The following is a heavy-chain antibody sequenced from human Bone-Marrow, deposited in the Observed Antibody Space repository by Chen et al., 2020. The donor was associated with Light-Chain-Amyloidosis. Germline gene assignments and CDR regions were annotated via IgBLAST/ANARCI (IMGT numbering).Heavy chain of an antibody. CDR3: ARRRDGYNFDY. CDR1: GYTFPNYW. V-gene: IGHV5-51*01. CDR2: IDPDDSDA. Sequence: EVQLEQSGPEVKKPGEPLKISCKGSGYTFPNYWIGWVRQMPGKGLEWMGVIDPDDSDARYSPSFEGQVTISADKSITTAYLQWRSLKASDTAMYYCARRRDGYNFDYWGQGTLVTVSS. D-gene: IGHD5-12*01. J-gene: IGHJ4*02.